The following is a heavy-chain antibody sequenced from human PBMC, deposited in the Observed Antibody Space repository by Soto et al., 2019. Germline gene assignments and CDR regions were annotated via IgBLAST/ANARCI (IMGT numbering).Heavy chain of an antibody. D-gene: IGHD2-21*01. V-gene: IGHV3-48*02. CDR1: GFTFSSCS. CDR2: ISSSSSTI. J-gene: IGHJ4*02. Sequence: GGSLRLSCAASGFTFSSCSMNWARQAPGKGLEWVSYISSSSSTIYYADSVKGRFTISRDNAKNSLYLQMHSLRDGDTAVYYCARVTVVRATDFWGQGTLVTVSS. CDR3: ARVTVVRATDF.